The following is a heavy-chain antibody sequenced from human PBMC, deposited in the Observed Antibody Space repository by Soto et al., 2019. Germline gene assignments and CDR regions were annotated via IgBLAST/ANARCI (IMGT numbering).Heavy chain of an antibody. CDR2: ISGSGGST. Sequence: PCWSLRLSCSASLFTCSPYAMRSCRQAPGQGLEWVSHISGSGGSTYYADSVKGRFTTSRDNSKSTVYLELNNLSAEDTAVYHCAKNQGVELVPLASVDWFDAWGQGSVVTVSS. J-gene: IGHJ5*02. D-gene: IGHD1-26*01. V-gene: IGHV3-23*01. CDR3: AKNQGVELVPLASVDWFDA. CDR1: LFTCSPYA.